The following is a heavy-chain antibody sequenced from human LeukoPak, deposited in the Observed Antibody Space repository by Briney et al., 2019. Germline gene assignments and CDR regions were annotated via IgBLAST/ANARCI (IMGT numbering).Heavy chain of an antibody. CDR1: GFIFSTYW. Sequence: GGSLRLSCAASGFIFSTYWMRWARQTPGKGLEWVANIKGDGSEINYVDSVKGRFTISRDNAKNSLSLQMNSLTADDTGVYYCAREGLPYSGDHWGQGTLVTVSS. D-gene: IGHD4-11*01. CDR3: AREGLPYSGDH. V-gene: IGHV3-7*01. J-gene: IGHJ4*02. CDR2: IKGDGSEI.